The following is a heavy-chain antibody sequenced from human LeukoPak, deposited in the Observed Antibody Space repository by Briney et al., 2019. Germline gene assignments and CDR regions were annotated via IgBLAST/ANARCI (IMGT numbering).Heavy chain of an antibody. D-gene: IGHD3-22*01. CDR3: ARSGSSGYYLYFDY. CDR2: IYYSGST. CDR1: GGSISSDY. V-gene: IGHV4-59*01. Sequence: SETLSLTCTVSGGSISSDYCSWIRQPPGKGLEWIGYIYYSGSTNYNPSLKSRVTISVDTSKNQFSLKLRSVTAADTAVYYCARSGSSGYYLYFDYWGQGTLVTVSS. J-gene: IGHJ4*02.